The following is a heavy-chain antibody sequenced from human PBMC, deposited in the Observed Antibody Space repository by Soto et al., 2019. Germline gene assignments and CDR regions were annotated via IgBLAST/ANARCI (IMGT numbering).Heavy chain of an antibody. D-gene: IGHD6-19*01. Sequence: EVQLVESGGGLVQPGGSLRLSCEAYGFTLSSYWMSWIRQAPGKGLEWVANTRQDGGQSYLVDSVQGRFTISRDNAKNSVYLQMNSLRDEDTAVYYCLRDGSTGWQFDSWGQGTLVTVSS. CDR2: TRQDGGQS. V-gene: IGHV3-7*01. CDR1: GFTLSSYW. J-gene: IGHJ4*02. CDR3: LRDGSTGWQFDS.